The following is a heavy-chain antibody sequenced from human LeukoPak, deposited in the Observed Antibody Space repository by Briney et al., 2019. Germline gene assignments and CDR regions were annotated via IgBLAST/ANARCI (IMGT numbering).Heavy chain of an antibody. V-gene: IGHV3-66*04. CDR3: ARQGLTRIAAAGSDYYYYYGMDV. CDR2: IYSGGST. Sequence: GGSLRLSCAASGFTVSSNYMSWVRQAPGKGLEWVSVIYSGGSTYYADSVKGRFTISRDNSKNTLYLQMNSLRAEDTAAYYCARQGLTRIAAAGSDYYYYYGMDVWGQGTTVTVSS. J-gene: IGHJ6*02. D-gene: IGHD6-13*01. CDR1: GFTVSSNY.